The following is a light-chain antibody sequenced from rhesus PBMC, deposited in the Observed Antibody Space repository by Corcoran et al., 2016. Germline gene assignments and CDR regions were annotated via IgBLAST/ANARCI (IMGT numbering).Light chain of an antibody. Sequence: IQMTQSPSSLSASVGDRVSIACRASQDIGRFLVWYQKKPGGAPKALIYYASNLQSGVPSRFSGSGSWAKFTLTVSSLQPEDFGIYYCQQYDTGPYSFGQGTKVEI. CDR2: YAS. CDR3: QQYDTGPYS. V-gene: IGKV1-37*01. CDR1: QDIGRF. J-gene: IGKJ2*01.